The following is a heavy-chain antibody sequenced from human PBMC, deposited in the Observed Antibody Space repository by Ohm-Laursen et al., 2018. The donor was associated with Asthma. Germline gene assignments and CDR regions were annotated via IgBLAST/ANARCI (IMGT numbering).Heavy chain of an antibody. J-gene: IGHJ3*01. D-gene: IGHD3-10*01. CDR1: GFSVSRHL. Sequence: GSLRLSCAASGFSVSRHLMNWIRQGPEKGLEWVSDIYPGGATFYADSVKGRFTISRDDSKNTLNLQMSSLRGDDTAVYYCARGQGSGDISGSDPFDLWGQGTTVIVSS. V-gene: IGHV3-53*01. CDR3: ARGQGSGDISGSDPFDL. CDR2: IYPGGAT.